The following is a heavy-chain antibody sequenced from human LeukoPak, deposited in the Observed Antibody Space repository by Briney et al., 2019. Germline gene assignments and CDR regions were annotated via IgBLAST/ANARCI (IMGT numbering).Heavy chain of an antibody. CDR3: ARESDPITGYVYYYMDV. D-gene: IGHD1-1*01. CDR2: INHSGST. J-gene: IGHJ6*03. CDR1: GGSPRGHY. V-gene: IGHV4-34*01. Sequence: PSETLSLTCGVYGGSPRGHYWSWIRHPPGKGLEWGGEINHSGSTNYNPSFWGRVTISVDTSKNQFFLKLNSVTAADTAVYYCARESDPITGYVYYYMDVWGRGTTVTVSS.